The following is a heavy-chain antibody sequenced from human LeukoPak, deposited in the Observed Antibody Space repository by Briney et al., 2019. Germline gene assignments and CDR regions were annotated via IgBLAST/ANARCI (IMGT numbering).Heavy chain of an antibody. V-gene: IGHV1-18*01. CDR1: GYTFTNYG. J-gene: IGHJ4*02. CDR3: ARVGEYCSGDSCIDY. Sequence: ASVKVSCKASGYTFTNYGISWVRQAPGQGLEWMGWISAYNGNADYAQKFQGRVTTTTDTSTSIGYMELRTLRSDDTAVYYCARVGEYCSGDSCIDYWGQGTLVTVSS. CDR2: ISAYNGNA. D-gene: IGHD2-15*01.